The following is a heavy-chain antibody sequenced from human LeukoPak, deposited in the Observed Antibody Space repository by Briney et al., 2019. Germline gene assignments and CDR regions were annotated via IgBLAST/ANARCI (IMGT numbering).Heavy chain of an antibody. V-gene: IGHV3-64*01. CDR1: GFTFSSYA. Sequence: GGSLRLSCAASGFTFSSYAMHWVRQAPGKGLEYVSAISSNGGSTYYANSVKGRFTISRGNSKNTLYLQMGSLRAEDMAVYYCARVHCSGGSCYSRMGAFDIWGQGTMVTVSS. CDR2: ISSNGGST. D-gene: IGHD2-15*01. CDR3: ARVHCSGGSCYSRMGAFDI. J-gene: IGHJ3*02.